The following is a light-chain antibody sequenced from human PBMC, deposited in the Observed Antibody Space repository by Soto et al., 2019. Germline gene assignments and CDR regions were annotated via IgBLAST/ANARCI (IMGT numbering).Light chain of an antibody. CDR2: DAS. CDR3: QQFSSYPLT. J-gene: IGKJ4*01. Sequence: ESVLTQSPLTLSLSPGDRVTLPCRASQTVRNNYLAWYQQKPGQAPRLLIYDASSRATGIPDRFSGGGSGTDFTLTISRLEPEDFAVYYCQQFSSYPLTFGGGTEVDI. V-gene: IGKV3-20*01. CDR1: QTVRNNY.